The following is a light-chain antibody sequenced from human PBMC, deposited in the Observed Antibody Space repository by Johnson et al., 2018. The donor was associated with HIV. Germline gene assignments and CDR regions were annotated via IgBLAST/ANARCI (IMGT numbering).Light chain of an antibody. CDR2: DNN. V-gene: IGLV1-51*01. Sequence: QSILTQPPSVSAAPGQKVTISCSGSSSNIGNNFISWYQQLPGSAPKLLIYDNNKRPSGIPDRFSGSKSATSATLGITGLQTRDEADYYCGTWDSSLSAGNVFGTGTKVTVL. CDR3: GTWDSSLSAGNV. CDR1: SSNIGNNF. J-gene: IGLJ1*01.